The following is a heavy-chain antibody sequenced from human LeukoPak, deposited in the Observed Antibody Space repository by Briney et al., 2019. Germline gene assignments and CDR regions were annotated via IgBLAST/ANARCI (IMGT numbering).Heavy chain of an antibody. V-gene: IGHV3-7*01. CDR3: ARGGYSFDY. J-gene: IGHJ4*02. CDR1: GFTLSGYW. CDR2: LHADGIER. D-gene: IGHD5-12*01. Sequence: PGGSLRLSCAASGFTLSGYWMSWVRQAPGEGLEWVARLHADGIERYYVDPVKGRFTISRDNAKNSLHLQMYSLRLDDTAVYYYARGGYSFDYRGQGTLVTVSS.